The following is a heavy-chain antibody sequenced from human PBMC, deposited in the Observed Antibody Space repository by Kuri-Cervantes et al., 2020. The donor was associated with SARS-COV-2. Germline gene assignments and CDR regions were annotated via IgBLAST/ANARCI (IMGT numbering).Heavy chain of an antibody. CDR2: INAGNGNT. Sequence: ASVKVSCTASGYTFTSYAMHWVRQAPGQRLEWMGWINAGNGNTKYSQKFQGRVTITRDTSASTAYMELSSLRSEDTAVYYCAREYYDSSGYYYYYYYGMDVWGQGTTVTVSS. CDR1: GYTFTSYA. J-gene: IGHJ6*02. CDR3: AREYYDSSGYYYYYYYGMDV. D-gene: IGHD3-22*01. V-gene: IGHV1-3*01.